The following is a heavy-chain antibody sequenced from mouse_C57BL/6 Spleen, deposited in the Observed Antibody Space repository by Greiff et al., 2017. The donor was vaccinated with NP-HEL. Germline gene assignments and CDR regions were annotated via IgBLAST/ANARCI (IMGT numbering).Heavy chain of an antibody. CDR2: IDPSDSET. CDR1: GYTFTSYW. D-gene: IGHD2-5*01. CDR3: ARGGGDSNYVFDY. J-gene: IGHJ2*01. Sequence: QVQLKESGAELVRPGSSVKLSCKASGYTFTSYWMHWVKQRPIQGLEWIGNIDPSDSETHYNQKFKDKATLTVDKSASTAYMQLSSLTSEDSAVYYCARGGGDSNYVFDYWGQGTTLTVSS. V-gene: IGHV1-52*01.